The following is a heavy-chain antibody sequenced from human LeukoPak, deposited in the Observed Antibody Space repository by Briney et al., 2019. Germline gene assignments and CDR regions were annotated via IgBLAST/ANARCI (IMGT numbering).Heavy chain of an antibody. J-gene: IGHJ4*02. CDR3: AKGEWTFDY. V-gene: IGHV3-53*01. CDR2: IYAGSP. Sequence: GGSLRLSCAASGFTVSSNSMSWVRQAPGKGLEWVSIIYAGSPYYADSVKGRFTISRDNSKNTLYLQMNSLRAEDTAVYYCAKGEWTFDYWGQGTLVTVSS. D-gene: IGHD2-8*01. CDR1: GFTVSSNS.